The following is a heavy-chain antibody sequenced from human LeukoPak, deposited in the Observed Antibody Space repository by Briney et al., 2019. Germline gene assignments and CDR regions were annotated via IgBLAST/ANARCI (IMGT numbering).Heavy chain of an antibody. J-gene: IGHJ4*02. V-gene: IGHV3-30*04. Sequence: PGGSLRLSCAASGFTFSSYTMHWVRQAPGKGLEWVAVISYDGSNKYYADSVKGRFTISRDNSKNTLFLQMNSLRSEDTAMYYCARPYSSGWSLPFDYWGQGTLVTVSS. CDR3: ARPYSSGWSLPFDY. CDR1: GFTFSSYT. CDR2: ISYDGSNK. D-gene: IGHD6-19*01.